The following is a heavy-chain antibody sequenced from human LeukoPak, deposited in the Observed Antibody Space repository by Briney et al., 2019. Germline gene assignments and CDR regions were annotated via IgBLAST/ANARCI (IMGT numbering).Heavy chain of an antibody. D-gene: IGHD2-2*01. Sequence: SETLSLTCTVSGYSISSGYYWGWIRQPPGKGLEWIGYIYYSGSTNYNPSLKSRVTISVDTSKNQFSLKLSSVTAADTAVYYCASTGIDAIIPVLWGQGTLVTVSS. J-gene: IGHJ4*02. V-gene: IGHV4-38-2*02. CDR2: IYYSGST. CDR1: GYSISSGYY. CDR3: ASTGIDAIIPVL.